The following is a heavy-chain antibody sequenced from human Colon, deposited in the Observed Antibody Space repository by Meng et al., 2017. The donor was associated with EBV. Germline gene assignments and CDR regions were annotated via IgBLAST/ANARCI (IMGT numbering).Heavy chain of an antibody. CDR3: ARVSSGWDYFDY. V-gene: IGHV4-31*03. CDR1: GGSVSSGGYY. CDR2: IYYSGST. D-gene: IGHD6-19*01. J-gene: IGHJ4*02. Sequence: VTLQGPGPARVKPSHTPTRPSTVSGGSVSSGGYYWTWIRQHPGKGLEWFGHIYYSGSTFYNPSLKRRVIISIDTSKNQFSLNLRSVTAADTAVYYCARVSSGWDYFDYWGQGTLVTVSS.